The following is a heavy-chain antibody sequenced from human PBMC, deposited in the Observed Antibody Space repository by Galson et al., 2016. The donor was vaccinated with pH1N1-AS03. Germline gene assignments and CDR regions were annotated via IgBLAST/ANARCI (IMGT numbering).Heavy chain of an antibody. CDR2: TSSSGGST. CDR1: GFTFTDFA. Sequence: SLRLSCATSGFTFTDFAVSWVRQAPGRGLEWVSATSSSGGSTYYAGSVKGRFTISRDNSKNTLYLQMNSLRAEDTAVYYCAKDHPAVAGAWFFQHWGLGTLVTVSA. D-gene: IGHD6-19*01. V-gene: IGHV3-23*01. J-gene: IGHJ1*01. CDR3: AKDHPAVAGAWFFQH.